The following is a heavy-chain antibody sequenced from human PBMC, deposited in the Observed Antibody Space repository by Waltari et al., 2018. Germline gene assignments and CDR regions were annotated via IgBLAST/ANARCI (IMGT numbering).Heavy chain of an antibody. V-gene: IGHV4-59*01. J-gene: IGHJ6*03. D-gene: IGHD3-16*01. CDR1: GGSISSYY. CDR2: IYYSGST. CDR3: ARVGPITFDYYYYMDV. Sequence: QVQLQESGPGLVKPSETLSLTCTVSGGSISSYYWSWIRQPPGKGLEWIGYIYYSGSTNYNPSLKSRVTISVDTSKNQFPLKLSSVTAADTAVYYCARVGPITFDYYYYMDVWGKGTTVTVSS.